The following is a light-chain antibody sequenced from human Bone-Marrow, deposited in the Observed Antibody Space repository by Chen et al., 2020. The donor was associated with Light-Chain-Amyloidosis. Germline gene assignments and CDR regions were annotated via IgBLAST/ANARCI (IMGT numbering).Light chain of an antibody. V-gene: IGKV1-39*01. CDR2: AAS. CDR3: QQSYSPSWT. Sequence: DIQMTQSPSSLSASIGDRVTITCRASQNISSYLNWYQQKPGKAPKLLIYAASSLQSGVPSRFRGSGSGTDFTLTIISLQPEDFATYHCQQSYSPSWTFGQGTKVESK. J-gene: IGKJ1*01. CDR1: QNISSY.